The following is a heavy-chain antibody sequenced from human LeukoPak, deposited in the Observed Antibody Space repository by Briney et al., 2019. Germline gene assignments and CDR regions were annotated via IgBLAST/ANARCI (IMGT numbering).Heavy chain of an antibody. CDR2: ISGSGGST. CDR1: GFTFSSYA. D-gene: IGHD6-19*01. J-gene: IGHJ4*02. CDR3: AKDRKSSGWYDY. Sequence: GGSLRLSCAASGFTFSSYAMSWVRQAPGKGLEWVSAISGSGGSTYYADSVKGRFTISRDNSKNTLYPQMNSLRAEDTAVYYCAKDRKSSGWYDYWGQGTLVTVSS. V-gene: IGHV3-23*01.